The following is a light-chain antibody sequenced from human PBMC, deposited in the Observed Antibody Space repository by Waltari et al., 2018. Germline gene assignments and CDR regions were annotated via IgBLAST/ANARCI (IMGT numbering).Light chain of an antibody. CDR1: ALPKQY. CDR2: KDS. CDR3: QSADSSGTFWV. J-gene: IGLJ3*02. V-gene: IGLV3-25*03. Sequence: SYELTQPPSVSVSPGQTARITCSGDALPKQYVCWYQQKPGKAPVLLIYKDSERSSGIPERFSGSSSGTTVTLTISGVQAEDEADYYCQSADSSGTFWVFGGGTKLTVL.